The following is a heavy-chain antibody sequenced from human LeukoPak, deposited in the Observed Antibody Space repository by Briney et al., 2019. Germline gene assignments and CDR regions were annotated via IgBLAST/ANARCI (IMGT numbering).Heavy chain of an antibody. CDR3: ARAPYSGSYYGY. CDR2: INHSGST. CDR1: GYSISSGYY. V-gene: IGHV4-38-2*02. D-gene: IGHD1-26*01. Sequence: SETLSLTCTVSGYSISSGYYWGWIRQPPGKGLEWIGRINHSGSTYYNPSLKSRVTISVDTSKNQFSLKLSSVTAADTAVYYCARAPYSGSYYGYWGQGTLVTVTS. J-gene: IGHJ4*02.